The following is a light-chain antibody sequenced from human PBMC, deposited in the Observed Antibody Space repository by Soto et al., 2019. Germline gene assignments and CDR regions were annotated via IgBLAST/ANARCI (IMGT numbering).Light chain of an antibody. V-gene: IGKV1-12*01. CDR2: TAS. Sequence: DIQMTQSPSTLSASVGDRVTITCRASQTIDSWLAWYQQRPGKPPKLLISTASSLQSGVPSRFSGSGSGTDFTLTIASLQFEDFATYYCLQSDTFPYTFGLGTKVDIK. CDR1: QTIDSW. J-gene: IGKJ2*01. CDR3: LQSDTFPYT.